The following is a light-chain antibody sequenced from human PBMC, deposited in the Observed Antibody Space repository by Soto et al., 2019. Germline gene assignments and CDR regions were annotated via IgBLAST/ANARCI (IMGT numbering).Light chain of an antibody. CDR3: CSYAGTYTFWV. J-gene: IGLJ3*02. CDR2: DVT. Sequence: QSVLTQPRSVSGSPGQSVTISCTGTSSDVGGYNYVSWYQHHPGKAPKLMICDVTKRPPGVPDRFSGSKSGNTASLTISSLQAEDEADYYCCSYAGTYTFWVFGGGTKLTVL. CDR1: SSDVGGYNY. V-gene: IGLV2-11*01.